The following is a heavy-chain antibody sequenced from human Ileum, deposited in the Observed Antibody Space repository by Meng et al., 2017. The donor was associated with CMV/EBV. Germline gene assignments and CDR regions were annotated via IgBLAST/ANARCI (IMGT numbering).Heavy chain of an antibody. CDR3: AKGEWYSGSYMDY. V-gene: IGHV3-30*18. CDR1: GLTFSNVG. D-gene: IGHD1-26*01. J-gene: IGHJ4*02. Sequence: ASGLTFSNVGMQWVRQAPGKGLEAVAIISYDGNKKYYAESVKGRFTISRDNSNNTLYLQMNSLRAEDTAVYYCAKGEWYSGSYMDYWGQGTLVTVSS. CDR2: ISYDGNKK.